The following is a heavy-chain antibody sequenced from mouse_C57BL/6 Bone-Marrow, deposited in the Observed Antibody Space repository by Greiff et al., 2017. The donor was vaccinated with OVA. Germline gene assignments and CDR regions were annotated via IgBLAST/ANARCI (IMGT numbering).Heavy chain of an antibody. CDR1: GFNIKDDY. CDR3: TTDYYGSSLRYFDV. D-gene: IGHD1-1*01. Sequence: VQLQQSGAELVRPGASVKLSCTASGFNIKDDYMHWVKQRPEQGLEWIGWIDPENGDTEYASKFQGKATITAATSSNTAYLQLSSLTSEDTAVYYCTTDYYGSSLRYFDVWGTGTTVTVSS. CDR2: IDPENGDT. V-gene: IGHV14-4*01. J-gene: IGHJ1*03.